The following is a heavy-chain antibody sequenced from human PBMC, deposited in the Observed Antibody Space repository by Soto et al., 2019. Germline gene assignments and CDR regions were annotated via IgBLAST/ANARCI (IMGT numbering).Heavy chain of an antibody. CDR2: INPNGGGT. CDR3: ARGAGILCVVPDY. D-gene: IGHD2-15*01. J-gene: IGHJ4*02. V-gene: IGHV1-2*04. CDR1: GYTFTGYY. Sequence: ASVKVSCKASGYTFTGYYIHWVRQAPGQGLEWMGWINPNGGGTNYAQKFQDWVTMTRDTSISTAYMELSRLKSDDTAVYYCARGAGILCVVPDYRVQGTLVTV.